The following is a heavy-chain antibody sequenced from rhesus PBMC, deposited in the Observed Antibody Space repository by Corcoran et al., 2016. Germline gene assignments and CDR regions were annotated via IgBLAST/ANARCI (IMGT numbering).Heavy chain of an antibody. CDR3: TREVVVAAAGYGLDS. Sequence: EVQLVESGGGLVQPGGSLRLSCAASGFTFDDYAMSWVRQAPGKGLEWVLRSSWNSGTINYADSVKGRFTIARDNAKNSRFLQMDRLRAEDTALYYCTREVVVAAAGYGLDSWGQGVVVTVSS. V-gene: IGHV3-134*01. D-gene: IGHD6-31*01. CDR2: SSWNSGTI. J-gene: IGHJ6*01. CDR1: GFTFDDYA.